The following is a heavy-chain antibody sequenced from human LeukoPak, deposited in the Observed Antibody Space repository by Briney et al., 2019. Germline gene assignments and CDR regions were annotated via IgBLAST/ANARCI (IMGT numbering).Heavy chain of an antibody. CDR2: INHSGST. J-gene: IGHJ5*02. D-gene: IGHD3-10*01. Sequence: KPSETLSLTCAVYGGSFSGYYWSWIRQPPGKGLEWIGEINHSGSTNYNPSLKSRVTISVDTSKNQFSLRLSSVTAADTAVYYCARRLHGGFTMVRGVMDNWFDPWGQGTLVTVSS. V-gene: IGHV4-34*01. CDR3: ARRLHGGFTMVRGVMDNWFDP. CDR1: GGSFSGYY.